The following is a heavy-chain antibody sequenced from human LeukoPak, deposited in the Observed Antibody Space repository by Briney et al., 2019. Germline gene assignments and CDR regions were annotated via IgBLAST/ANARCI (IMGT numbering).Heavy chain of an antibody. D-gene: IGHD4-17*01. Sequence: PGGSLRLSCAASGFTFSSYWMSWVRQAPGKGLEWVANIKQDGGQIYYLESVKGRFTVSRDNAKNSLYLQMNSLRAEDTAVYYGARLGARQMLEYWGQGTLVTVSS. CDR2: IKQDGGQI. J-gene: IGHJ4*02. CDR1: GFTFSSYW. V-gene: IGHV3-7*01. CDR3: ARLGARQMLEY.